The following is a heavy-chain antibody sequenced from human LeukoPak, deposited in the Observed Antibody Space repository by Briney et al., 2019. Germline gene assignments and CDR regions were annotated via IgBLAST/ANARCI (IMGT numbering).Heavy chain of an antibody. J-gene: IGHJ4*02. CDR1: GDSISNYY. V-gene: IGHV4-59*01. CDR2: VYYSGST. Sequence: PSETLSLTCTVSGDSISNYYWIWIRQPPGKGLEWIGYVYYSGSTTYNPSLKSRVTISVDTSKNQFSLKLTSVTAADTAVYYCARASGSSYVVFFFDYWGQGTLVTVSS. D-gene: IGHD3-10*01. CDR3: ARASGSSYVVFFFDY.